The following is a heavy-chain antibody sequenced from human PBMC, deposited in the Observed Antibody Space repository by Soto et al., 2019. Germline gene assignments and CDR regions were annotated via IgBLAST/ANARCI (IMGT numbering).Heavy chain of an antibody. CDR2: IYHSGST. D-gene: IGHD3-10*01. V-gene: IGHV4-30-2*01. CDR3: ARENNVLPGGYFDY. J-gene: IGHJ4*02. CDR1: GGSISSGGYY. Sequence: SETLSLTCTVSGGSISSGGYYWSWIRQQPGKGLEWIGYIYHSGSTYYNPSLKSRVTISVDRSKNQFSLKLSSVTAADTAVYYCARENNVLPGGYFDYWGQGTLVTVS.